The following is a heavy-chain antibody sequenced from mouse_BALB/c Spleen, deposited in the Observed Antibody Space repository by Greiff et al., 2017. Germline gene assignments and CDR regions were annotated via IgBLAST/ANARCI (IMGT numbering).Heavy chain of an antibody. CDR1: GYTFTSYW. D-gene: IGHD1-1*01. Sequence: LQQPGSELVRPGASVKLSCKASGYTFTSYWMHWVKQRPGQGLEWIGNIYPGSGSTNYDEKFKCKATLTVDTSSSTAYMQLSSLTSEDSAVYYCTGSRYFDYWGQGTTLTVAS. CDR3: TGSRYFDY. J-gene: IGHJ2*01. CDR2: IYPGSGST. V-gene: IGHV1S22*01.